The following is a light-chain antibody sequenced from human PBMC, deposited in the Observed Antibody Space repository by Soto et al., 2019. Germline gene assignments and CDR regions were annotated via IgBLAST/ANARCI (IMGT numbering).Light chain of an antibody. V-gene: IGKV3-20*01. CDR1: QTVNSRH. CDR2: GAS. J-gene: IGKJ2*01. Sequence: ESLLTQSPGTMSLSPGERATLSCRASQTVNSRHLNWYQHKPGQAPRLLIYGASIRAAGIPDRFSGSRSGADFSLTITRLEPEDYAVYYCQQFDGSRPAFPFGQGTKLEI. CDR3: QQFDGSRPAFP.